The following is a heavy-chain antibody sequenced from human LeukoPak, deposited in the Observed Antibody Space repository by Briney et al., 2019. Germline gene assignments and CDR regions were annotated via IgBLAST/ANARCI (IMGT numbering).Heavy chain of an antibody. CDR1: GFTFSSYS. V-gene: IGHV3-48*04. J-gene: IGHJ4*02. CDR3: ARDNWIEAHYFDY. Sequence: GGSLRLSCAASGFTFSSYSMNWVRQAPGKGLEWVSYISSSGSTIYYADSVKGRFTISRDNAKNSLYLQMNSLRAEDTAVYYCARDNWIEAHYFDYWGQGTLVTVSS. CDR2: ISSSGSTI. D-gene: IGHD1-20*01.